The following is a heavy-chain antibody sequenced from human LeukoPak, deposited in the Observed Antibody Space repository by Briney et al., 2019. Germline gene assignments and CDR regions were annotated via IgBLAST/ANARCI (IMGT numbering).Heavy chain of an antibody. CDR2: IYSGGST. J-gene: IGHJ4*02. D-gene: IGHD5-18*01. CDR3: AREHPGYSYGYDGAPYDY. CDR1: GFSVSSNY. V-gene: IGHV3-53*01. Sequence: HPGGSLRLSCVASGFSVSSNYMSWVRQAPGKGLEWVSVIYSGGSTYYADSVKGRFTISRDNSKNTLYLQMNSLRAEDTAVYYCAREHPGYSYGYDGAPYDYWGQGTLVTVSS.